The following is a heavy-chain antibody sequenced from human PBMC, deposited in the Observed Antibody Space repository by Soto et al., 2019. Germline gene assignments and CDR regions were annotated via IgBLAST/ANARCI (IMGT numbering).Heavy chain of an antibody. V-gene: IGHV4-31*03. D-gene: IGHD5-18*01. CDR2: IHYSGGATYSP. Sequence: QVQLQESGPGLVEPSQTLSLICTVSGASIISDGYYWTWIRQHPGKGLEWLGYIHYSGGATYSPSYNPSIKSRIAISVDTSKRLFSLKLTSVSAADPAVYYCDRVPTYSHDSIGYKPFHPWGQGTLVTVSS. CDR3: DRVPTYSHDSIGYKPFHP. J-gene: IGHJ5*02. CDR1: GASIISDGYY.